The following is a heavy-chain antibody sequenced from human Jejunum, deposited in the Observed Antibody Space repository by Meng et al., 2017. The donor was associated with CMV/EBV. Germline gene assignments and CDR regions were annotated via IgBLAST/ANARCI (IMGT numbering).Heavy chain of an antibody. CDR3: TREVLYDIYNGFDT. D-gene: IGHD3-9*01. CDR1: GASISSGGYY. J-gene: IGHJ5*02. CDR2: IYYSGST. V-gene: IGHV4-31*02. Sequence: SGASISSGGYYWSWIRQHPGKGLEWIGYIYYSGSTYYNPSLKSRITISVDTSKNQFSLNLGSVTAADKAVYYCTREVLYDIYNGFDTWGQGILVTVSS.